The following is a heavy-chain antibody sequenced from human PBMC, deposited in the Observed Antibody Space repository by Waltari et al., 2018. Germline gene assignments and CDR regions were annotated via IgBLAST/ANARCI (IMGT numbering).Heavy chain of an antibody. CDR2: ISGRGGST. V-gene: IGHV3-23*04. J-gene: IGHJ4*02. CDR1: GFTFSSYG. Sequence: VQLVESGGGVVQPGRSLRLSCAASGFTFSSYGMHWVRQAPGKGLEWVSAISGRGGSTYYADSVKGRFTISRDNSKNTLYLQINSLRAEDTAVYYCANFIAAAGDWGQGTLVTVSS. CDR3: ANFIAAAGD. D-gene: IGHD6-13*01.